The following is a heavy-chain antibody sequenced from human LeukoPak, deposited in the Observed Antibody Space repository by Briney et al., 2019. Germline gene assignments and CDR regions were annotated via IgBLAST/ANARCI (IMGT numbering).Heavy chain of an antibody. Sequence: GASVKVSCKASGYTFTSYDINWVRPATGQGLEWMGWLNPNSGSTGYAQKFQGRVTITRNTSISTAYMELSGLRSEDTAVYYCARGRSTGDPYYFEYWGQGTLVTVSS. CDR2: LNPNSGST. CDR1: GYTFTSYD. J-gene: IGHJ4*02. V-gene: IGHV1-8*03. CDR3: ARGRSTGDPYYFEY.